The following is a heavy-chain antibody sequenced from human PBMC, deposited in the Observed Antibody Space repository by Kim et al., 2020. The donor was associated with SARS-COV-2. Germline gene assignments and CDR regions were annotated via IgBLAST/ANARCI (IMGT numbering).Heavy chain of an antibody. J-gene: IGHJ5*02. CDR1: GYTLTELS. V-gene: IGHV1-24*01. CDR2: FDPEDGET. CDR3: ATATPLKKYYYDSGTPANWFDP. D-gene: IGHD3-22*01. Sequence: ASVKVSCKVSGYTLTELSIHWVRQAPGKGLEWMGGFDPEDGETIYAQKFQGRVTMTEDTSTDTAYMELSSLRSEDTAVYYCATATPLKKYYYDSGTPANWFDPWGQGTLVTVSS.